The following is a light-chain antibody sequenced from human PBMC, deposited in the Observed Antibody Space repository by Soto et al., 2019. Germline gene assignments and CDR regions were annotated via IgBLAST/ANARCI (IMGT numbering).Light chain of an antibody. V-gene: IGKV3-20*01. CDR3: QQYGTSPFT. CDR2: GAS. Sequence: EIVLTQSPGTLSLSPGERATLSCRASQSVSNNYLAWYQQKPGQAPRLLISGASNRATGIPDGFSGSGSGTDFTLAISRLEPEDFAVYYCQQYGTSPFTFGPGTKVDLK. CDR1: QSVSNNY. J-gene: IGKJ3*01.